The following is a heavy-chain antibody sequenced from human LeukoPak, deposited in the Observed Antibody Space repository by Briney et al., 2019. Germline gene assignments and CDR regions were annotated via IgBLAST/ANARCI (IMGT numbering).Heavy chain of an antibody. CDR3: ARGIVRLRLGELSPLSD. Sequence: ASVKVSCKASGYTFTVYYMHWVRQAPGQGLEWMGWINPNSGGTNYAQKFQGRVTMTRDTSISTAYMELSRLRSDDTAVYYCARGIVRLRLGELSPLSDWGQGTLVTASS. D-gene: IGHD3-16*02. CDR1: GYTFTVYY. V-gene: IGHV1-2*02. CDR2: INPNSGGT. J-gene: IGHJ4*02.